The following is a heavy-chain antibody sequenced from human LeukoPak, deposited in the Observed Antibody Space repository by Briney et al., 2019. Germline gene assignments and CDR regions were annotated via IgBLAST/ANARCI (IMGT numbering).Heavy chain of an antibody. CDR2: LDPEAGEM. D-gene: IGHD1-26*01. CDR3: ATGRTWWDLLNY. Sequence: GASVKVSCKVSGHTLTELSLHWVRQAPGKGLEWMGGLDPEAGEMIYSQKFQGRVTMTEDTSTDIANMEMSSLRSEDTAVYYCATGRTWWDLLNYWGQGTLVTVSS. CDR1: GHTLTELS. V-gene: IGHV1-24*01. J-gene: IGHJ4*02.